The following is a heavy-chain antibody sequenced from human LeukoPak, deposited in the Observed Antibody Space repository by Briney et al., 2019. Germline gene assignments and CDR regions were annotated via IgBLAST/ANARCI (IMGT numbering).Heavy chain of an antibody. CDR3: ARVRLGELSSFDY. V-gene: IGHV1-2*06. CDR2: INPNIVT. J-gene: IGHJ4*02. D-gene: IGHD3-16*02. Sequence: ASVKVSCKASGYSFTGYYLHWVRQAPGQGLEWMGRINPNIVTRYAQKFQDRVTVTRDTSISTAYMELSRLRSDDTAVYYCARVRLGELSSFDYWGQGTLVTVSS. CDR1: GYSFTGYY.